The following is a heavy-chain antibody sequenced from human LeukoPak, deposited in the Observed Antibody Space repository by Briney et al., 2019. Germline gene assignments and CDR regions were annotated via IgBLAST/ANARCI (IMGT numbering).Heavy chain of an antibody. CDR1: GFSFTGYA. CDR2: ISYDGSKK. J-gene: IGHJ5*02. D-gene: IGHD1-20*01. Sequence: GGSLRLSCAASGFSFTGYAMHWVRQAPGKGLEWLAFISYDGSKKYFADSVQGRCTISRDNSKNTLNLQIDSLRSEDTAVYYCAKDGTSNWNYATEGVLGHWGQGTLVAVSS. V-gene: IGHV3-30*02. CDR3: AKDGTSNWNYATEGVLGH.